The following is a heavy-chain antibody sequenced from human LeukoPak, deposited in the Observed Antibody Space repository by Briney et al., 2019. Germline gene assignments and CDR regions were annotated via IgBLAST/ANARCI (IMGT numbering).Heavy chain of an antibody. V-gene: IGHV4-39*01. CDR2: VYYSGNT. Sequence: SETLSLTCTVSGGSISSTPYYWAWIRRPPGEGLEWIGSVYYSGNTYYDPSLMSRLTISVDTSKNQFSLQLRSVSAADTALYYCARLGRSSWFFDYWGQGALVTVSS. J-gene: IGHJ4*02. CDR3: ARLGRSSWFFDY. D-gene: IGHD6-13*01. CDR1: GGSISSTPYY.